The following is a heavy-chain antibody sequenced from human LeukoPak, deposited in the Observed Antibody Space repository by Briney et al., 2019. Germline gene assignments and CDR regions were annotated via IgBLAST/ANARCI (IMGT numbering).Heavy chain of an antibody. V-gene: IGHV4-39*07. CDR1: GGFLSSSRYF. D-gene: IGHD3-22*01. J-gene: IGHJ5*02. CDR2: IYNSGTT. CDR3: ARGYGYYLGQFDP. Sequence: SETLSLTCSVSGGFLSSSRYFWAWIRQPPGKGLDWIGSIYNSGTTHYTASLKSRVSMSLDRSRNQFSLRLNSVTAADTAVYYCARGYGYYLGQFDPWGQGTLVTVSS.